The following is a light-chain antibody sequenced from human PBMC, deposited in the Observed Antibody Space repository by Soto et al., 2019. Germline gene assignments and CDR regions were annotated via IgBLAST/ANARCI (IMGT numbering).Light chain of an antibody. CDR2: GAS. Sequence: DIQMTQSPSYLSASVGDRVTITCRASQSIRSYLNWYQQKPGKAPTLLIFGASSLQSGVPSRLSGSGSGTDFTLTISSLQPEDFATYYCQQSYSTPQTFGQGTKVDIK. CDR3: QQSYSTPQT. J-gene: IGKJ1*01. V-gene: IGKV1-39*01. CDR1: QSIRSY.